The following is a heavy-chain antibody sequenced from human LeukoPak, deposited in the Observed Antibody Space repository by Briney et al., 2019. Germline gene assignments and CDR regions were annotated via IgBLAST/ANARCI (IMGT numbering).Heavy chain of an antibody. J-gene: IGHJ4*02. Sequence: SETLSLTCTVSGGSISSGDYYWSWIHQPPGKGLEWIGYIYYSGSTYYNPSLKSRVTISVDTSKNQFSLKLSSVTAADTAVYYCARDSRRGSGWSYYFDYWGQGTLVTVSS. CDR2: IYYSGST. V-gene: IGHV4-30-4*01. D-gene: IGHD6-19*01. CDR3: ARDSRRGSGWSYYFDY. CDR1: GGSISSGDYY.